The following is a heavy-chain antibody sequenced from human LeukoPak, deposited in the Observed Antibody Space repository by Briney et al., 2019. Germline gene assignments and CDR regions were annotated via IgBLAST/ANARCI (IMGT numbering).Heavy chain of an antibody. V-gene: IGHV1-69*13. CDR2: IIPIFGTA. CDR3: ARLPDYGDLFDY. Sequence: ASVKVSCKASGGTFSSYAISWVRQAPGQGLEWMGGIIPIFGTANYAQKFQGRVTITADESTSTAYMELSGLRSEDTAVYYCARLPDYGDLFDYWGQGTLVTVSS. CDR1: GGTFSSYA. J-gene: IGHJ4*02. D-gene: IGHD4-17*01.